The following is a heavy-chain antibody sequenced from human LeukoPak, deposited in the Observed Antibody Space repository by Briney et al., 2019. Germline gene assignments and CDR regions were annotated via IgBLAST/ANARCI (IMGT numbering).Heavy chain of an antibody. V-gene: IGHV4-59*06. D-gene: IGHD5-12*01. CDR3: ARSSETNYDYFDY. Sequence: SETLSLTCTVSGGSISSYYWSWIRQHPGKGLEWIGYIYYSGSTYYNPSPKSRVTISVDTSKNQFSLKLSSVTAADTAIYYCARSSETNYDYFDYWGQGTLVTVSS. CDR1: GGSISSYY. J-gene: IGHJ4*02. CDR2: IYYSGST.